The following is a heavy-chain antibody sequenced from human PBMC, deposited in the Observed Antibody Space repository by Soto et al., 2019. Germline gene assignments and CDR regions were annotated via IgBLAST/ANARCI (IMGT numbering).Heavy chain of an antibody. D-gene: IGHD3-3*01. CDR1: GFTFSSYA. CDR3: AKDRNDFWSGYYYYYGMDV. CDR2: ISGSGGST. V-gene: IGHV3-23*01. J-gene: IGHJ6*02. Sequence: LRLSCAASGFTFSSYAMSWVRQAPGKGLEWVSAISGSGGSTYYADSVKGRFTISRDNSKNTLYLQMNSLRAEDTAVYYCAKDRNDFWSGYYYYYGMDVWGQGTTVTVSS.